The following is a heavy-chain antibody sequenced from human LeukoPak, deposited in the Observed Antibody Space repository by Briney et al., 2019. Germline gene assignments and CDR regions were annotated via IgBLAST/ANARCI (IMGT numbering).Heavy chain of an antibody. CDR1: GFTFSSYG. J-gene: IGHJ4*02. Sequence: GGSLRLSCAASGFTFSSYGMHWVRQAPGKGLEWVAVIWYDGSNKYYADSVKGRFTISRDNSKNTLYLQMNSLRAEDTAVYYCARGPLGYCSSTSCYLHPFDYWGQGTLVTVSS. CDR2: IWYDGSNK. V-gene: IGHV3-33*01. D-gene: IGHD2-2*01. CDR3: ARGPLGYCSSTSCYLHPFDY.